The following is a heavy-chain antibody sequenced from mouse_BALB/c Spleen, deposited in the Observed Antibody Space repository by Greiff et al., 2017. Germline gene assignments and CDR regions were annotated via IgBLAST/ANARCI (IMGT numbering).Heavy chain of an antibody. D-gene: IGHD1-1*01. CDR1: GFAFSSYD. Sequence: EVKVVESGGGLVKPGGSLKLSCAASGFAFSSYDMSWVRQTPEKRLEWVAYISSGGGSTYYPDTVKGRFTISRDNAKNTLYLQMSSLKSEDTAMYYCASNLRYYYGSRYYFDYWGQGTTLTVSS. V-gene: IGHV5-12-1*01. CDR2: ISSGGGST. CDR3: ASNLRYYYGSRYYFDY. J-gene: IGHJ2*01.